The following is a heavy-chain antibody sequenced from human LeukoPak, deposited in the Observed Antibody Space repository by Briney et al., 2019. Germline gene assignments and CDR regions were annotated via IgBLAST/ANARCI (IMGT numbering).Heavy chain of an antibody. CDR1: GYSFTSYG. D-gene: IGHD3-22*01. CDR2: IIPIFGTA. J-gene: IGHJ4*02. Sequence: SVKVSCKASGYSFTSYGFNWVRQAPGQGLEWMGGIIPIFGTANYAQKFQGRVTITTDESTSTAYMELSSLRSEDTAVYYCARDRWYDSSGYYQELWGQGTLVTVSS. V-gene: IGHV1-69*05. CDR3: ARDRWYDSSGYYQEL.